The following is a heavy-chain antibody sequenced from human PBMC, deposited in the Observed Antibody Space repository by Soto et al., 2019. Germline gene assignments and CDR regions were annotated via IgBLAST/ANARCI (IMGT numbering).Heavy chain of an antibody. CDR2: ISAYNGNT. D-gene: IGHD3-22*01. J-gene: IGHJ3*02. CDR1: GYTFTSYG. V-gene: IGHV1-18*01. CDR3: ARVGAMIVVVIGRRLAAFDI. Sequence: QVQLVQSGAEVKKPGASVKVSCKASGYTFTSYGISWVRQAPGQGLEWMGWISAYNGNTNYAQKLQGRVTMTTDTSTSTAYMELRSMRSDDTAVYYCARVGAMIVVVIGRRLAAFDIWGQGTMVTVSS.